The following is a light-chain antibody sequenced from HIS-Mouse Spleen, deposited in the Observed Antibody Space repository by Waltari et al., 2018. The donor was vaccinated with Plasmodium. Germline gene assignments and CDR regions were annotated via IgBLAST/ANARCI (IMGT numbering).Light chain of an antibody. CDR3: YSTDSSGNHRGV. CDR1: ALPNKY. Sequence: SYELTQPPSVSVSPAQTARITCSGAALPNKYTYWYQQKSGHAPVLFISEDSQRPSGIPERFSGSSSGTMATLTISGAQVEDEADYYCYSTDSSGNHRGVFGGGTKLTVL. CDR2: EDS. V-gene: IGLV3-10*01. J-gene: IGLJ3*02.